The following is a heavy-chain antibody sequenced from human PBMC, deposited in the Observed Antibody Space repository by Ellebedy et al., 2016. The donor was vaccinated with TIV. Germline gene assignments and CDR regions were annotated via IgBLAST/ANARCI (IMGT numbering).Heavy chain of an antibody. CDR1: GGTFSTYV. V-gene: IGHV1-69*04. CDR3: ARPSDVIERYDAFDI. D-gene: IGHD3-22*01. Sequence: SVKVSXXASGGTFSTYVITWVRQAPGQGLEWMGRIIPLLDIPIYAQSFQGRVTITADRSTNTAYLELTSLRSEDTAVYYCARPSDVIERYDAFDIWGHGTMVTVSS. CDR2: IIPLLDIP. J-gene: IGHJ3*02.